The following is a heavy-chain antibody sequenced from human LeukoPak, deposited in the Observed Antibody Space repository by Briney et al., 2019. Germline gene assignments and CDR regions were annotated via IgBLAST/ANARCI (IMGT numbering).Heavy chain of an antibody. D-gene: IGHD3-3*01. CDR1: GGSISSYY. J-gene: IGHJ3*02. CDR2: IYTSGGT. CDR3: ARGVHYDFWSGYDTSVGPGAFDI. V-gene: IGHV4-4*07. Sequence: SETLSLTCTVSGGSISSYYWSWIRQPAGRGLEWIGRIYTSGGTNYNPSLKSRVTMSVDTSKNQFSLKLSSVTAADTAVYYCARGVHYDFWSGYDTSVGPGAFDIWGQGTMVTVSS.